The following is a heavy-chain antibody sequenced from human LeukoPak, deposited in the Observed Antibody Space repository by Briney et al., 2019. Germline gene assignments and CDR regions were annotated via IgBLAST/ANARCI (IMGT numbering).Heavy chain of an antibody. Sequence: GGSLRLSCAASGFTVRSYAMHWVRQAPGKGLEYVSAITLDGISTYYANSVKGRFTISRDNSKNTLYLQMGSLRAEDMAVYYCARVAVPGTYDYWGQGTLVTVSS. V-gene: IGHV3-64*01. D-gene: IGHD6-19*01. CDR2: ITLDGIST. CDR3: ARVAVPGTYDY. J-gene: IGHJ4*02. CDR1: GFTVRSYA.